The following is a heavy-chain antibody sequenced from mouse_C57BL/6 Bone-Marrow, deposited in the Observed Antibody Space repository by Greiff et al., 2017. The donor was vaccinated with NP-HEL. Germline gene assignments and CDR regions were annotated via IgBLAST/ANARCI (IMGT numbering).Heavy chain of an antibody. CDR1: GYTFTSYG. V-gene: IGHV1-81*01. J-gene: IGHJ2*01. CDR2: IYPRSGNT. CDR3: ARMGGYFDY. Sequence: VQLQQSGAELARPGASVKLSCKASGYTFTSYGISWVKQRTGQGLEWIGEIYPRSGNTYYNEKFKGKATLTADKSSSTAYMKLRSLASEDAADYFCARMGGYFDYWGQGTTLTVSS.